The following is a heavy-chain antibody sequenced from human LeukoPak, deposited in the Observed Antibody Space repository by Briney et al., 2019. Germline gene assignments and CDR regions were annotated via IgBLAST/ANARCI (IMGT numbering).Heavy chain of an antibody. CDR3: ARSYDSSGYYRKYYFDY. Sequence: PGGSLRLSCAASGFTFSSYGMSWVRQAPGKGLEWVSYISSSGSTIYYADSVKGRFTISRDNAKNSLYLQMNSLRAEDTAVYYCARSYDSSGYYRKYYFDYWGQGTLVTVSS. D-gene: IGHD3-22*01. V-gene: IGHV3-48*04. J-gene: IGHJ4*02. CDR2: ISSSGSTI. CDR1: GFTFSSYG.